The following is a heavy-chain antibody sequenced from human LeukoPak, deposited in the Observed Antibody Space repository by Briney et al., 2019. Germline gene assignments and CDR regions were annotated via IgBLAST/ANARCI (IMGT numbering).Heavy chain of an antibody. J-gene: IGHJ4*02. CDR2: ISGSGGST. Sequence: PGGSLRLSCAASGFTFSSYGMSWVRQAPGKGLEWVSAISGSGGSTYYADSVKGRFTISRDNSKNTLYLQMNSLRVEDTAVYYCARGFRATVTSLKPFGFDYWGQGTLVTVSS. V-gene: IGHV3-23*01. CDR1: GFTFSSYG. CDR3: ARGFRATVTSLKPFGFDY. D-gene: IGHD4-17*01.